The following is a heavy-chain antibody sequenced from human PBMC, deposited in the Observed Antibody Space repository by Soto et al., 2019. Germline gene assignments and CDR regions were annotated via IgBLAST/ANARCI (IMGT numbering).Heavy chain of an antibody. D-gene: IGHD6-19*01. CDR1: GFTFGNFA. CDR3: ATHSVAGTGNNYFDY. Sequence: PGGSLRLSCAASGFTFGNFAISWVRQAPGKGLEWVSAVTGSGTTTYYADSVKGRFTISRDNSKSTVSLRMNSLRAEDTAVYYCATHSVAGTGNNYFDYWGQGTLVTVSS. J-gene: IGHJ4*02. V-gene: IGHV3-23*01. CDR2: VTGSGTTT.